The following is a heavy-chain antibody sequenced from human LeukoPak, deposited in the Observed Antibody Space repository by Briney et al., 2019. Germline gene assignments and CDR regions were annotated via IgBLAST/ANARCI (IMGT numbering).Heavy chain of an antibody. CDR2: IYYSGST. CDR1: GGSLSSYY. Sequence: SETPSLTRTVPGGSLSSYYWSWIRQPPGEGLGWIGYIYYSGSTNYNPSLKSRVTISVDTSKNQFSLKLSSVTAADTAVYYCARLGAGGSGDYWGQGTLVTVSS. V-gene: IGHV4-59*08. CDR3: ARLGAGGSGDY. J-gene: IGHJ4*02. D-gene: IGHD3-16*01.